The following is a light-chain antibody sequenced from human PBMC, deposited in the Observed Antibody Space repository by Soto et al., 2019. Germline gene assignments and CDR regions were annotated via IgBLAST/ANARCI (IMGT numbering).Light chain of an antibody. Sequence: EIVMTQSPATLSVSPGERATLSCRASQSVGSNLAWYQPKPGQAHRLLIYGASTRATGIPARFSGSGSGTEFSLTISSLQSEDFAIYFCQQYNNWPPDRTFGQGTKVEIK. V-gene: IGKV3-15*01. CDR3: QQYNNWPPDRT. CDR2: GAS. J-gene: IGKJ1*01. CDR1: QSVGSN.